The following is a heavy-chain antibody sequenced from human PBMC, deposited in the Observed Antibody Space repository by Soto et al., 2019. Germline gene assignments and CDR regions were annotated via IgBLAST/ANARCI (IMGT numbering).Heavy chain of an antibody. CDR3: VRGRSYSVYDF. CDR2: IYPSGST. CDR1: GGSISGHS. D-gene: IGHD5-12*01. Sequence: SETLSLPCTVSGGSISGHSWIWIRQPAGKGLEWIGHIYPSGSTSYNPSLRSRVTMSLDTSSNQIFLNLTSVTAADTAVFYCVRGRSYSVYDFWGPGTLVTGSS. J-gene: IGHJ4*02. V-gene: IGHV4-4*07.